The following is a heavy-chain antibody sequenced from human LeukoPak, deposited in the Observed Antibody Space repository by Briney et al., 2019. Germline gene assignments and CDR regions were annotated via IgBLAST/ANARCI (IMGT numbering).Heavy chain of an antibody. CDR1: GGTFNSYA. Sequence: ASVKVSCKASGGTFNSYAISWVRQAPGQGLEWMGAIIPIFGPTNYAQKFQGRVTITADESTSTAYMELDSLRSEDTAVYYCARDPVGSSSSYYFDYWGQGTLVTVSS. D-gene: IGHD6-6*01. CDR2: IIPIFGPT. J-gene: IGHJ4*02. V-gene: IGHV1-69*13. CDR3: ARDPVGSSSSYYFDY.